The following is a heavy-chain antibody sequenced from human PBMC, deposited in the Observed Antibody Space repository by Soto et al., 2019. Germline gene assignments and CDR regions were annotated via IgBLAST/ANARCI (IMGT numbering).Heavy chain of an antibody. CDR2: IRGSGGST. J-gene: IGHJ4*02. CDR1: GFTFSSYA. D-gene: IGHD1-26*01. V-gene: IGHV3-23*01. CDR3: ARRGSGSYYDY. Sequence: EVQLLESGGGLVQPGGSLRLSCAASGFTFSSYAMRWVREAPGKGLEWGAAIRGSGGSTYYADAGKGRFTISRDNSKNTLYLQMNSLTAEHTAVYYCARRGSGSYYDYWGQGTLVTVSS.